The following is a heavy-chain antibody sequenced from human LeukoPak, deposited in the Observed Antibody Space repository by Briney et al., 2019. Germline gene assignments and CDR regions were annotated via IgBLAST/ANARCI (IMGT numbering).Heavy chain of an antibody. D-gene: IGHD1-7*01. V-gene: IGHV4-34*01. J-gene: IGHJ6*03. Sequence: SETLSLTCAGYGGSFSHDYWSWIRQSPGMGLEWIGEINDSGTINYNPSLMSRVTISVDKSKNQFSLKLTSATAADTAVYYCARRWNYGRNYYIDVWGKGATVSVSS. CDR3: ARRWNYGRNYYIDV. CDR1: GGSFSHDY. CDR2: INDSGTI.